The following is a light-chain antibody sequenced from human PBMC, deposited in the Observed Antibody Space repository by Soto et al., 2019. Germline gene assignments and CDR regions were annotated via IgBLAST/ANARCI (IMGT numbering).Light chain of an antibody. V-gene: IGKV3-20*01. Sequence: EIRMTQTTATLSVSPGERATVSCRASQSVSSSYLAWYQQKPGQAPRLLIYGASSRATGIPDRFSGSGSGTDFTLTISRLEPEDFAVYYCQQYGSSLLTFGGGTKVDIK. CDR1: QSVSSSY. J-gene: IGKJ4*01. CDR2: GAS. CDR3: QQYGSSLLT.